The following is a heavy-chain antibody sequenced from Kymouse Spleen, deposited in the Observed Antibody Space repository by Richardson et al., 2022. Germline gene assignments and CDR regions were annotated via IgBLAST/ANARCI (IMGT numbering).Heavy chain of an antibody. D-gene: IGHD3-10*01. CDR3: ARDTMVRGVINYYYGMDV. Sequence: EVQLVESGGGLIQPGGSLRLSCAASGFTVSSNYMSWVRQAPGKGLEWVSVIYSGGSTYYADSVKGRFTISRDNSKNTLYLQMNSLRAEDTAVYYCARDTMVRGVINYYYGMDVWGQGTTVTVSS. J-gene: IGHJ6*02. CDR1: GFTVSSNY. CDR2: IYSGGST. V-gene: IGHV3-53*01.